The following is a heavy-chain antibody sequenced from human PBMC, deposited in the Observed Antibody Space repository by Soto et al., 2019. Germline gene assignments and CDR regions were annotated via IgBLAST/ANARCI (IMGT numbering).Heavy chain of an antibody. V-gene: IGHV4-30-4*01. J-gene: IGHJ3*01. D-gene: IGHD3-22*01. CDR2: IFYTGST. CDR3: ARHGYADRTFDL. CDR1: GGTINSGDYF. Sequence: SETLSLTCSVSGGTINSGDYFWSWIRQPPGKGLEWIGSIFYTGSTYYSPSLKSRASMSMDTSKNLLSLRLRSLTAADTAVYFCARHGYADRTFDLWGQGTKVTVSS.